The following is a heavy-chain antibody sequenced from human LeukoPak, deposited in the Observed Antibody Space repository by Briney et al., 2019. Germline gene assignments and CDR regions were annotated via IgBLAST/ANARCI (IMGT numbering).Heavy chain of an antibody. J-gene: IGHJ4*02. CDR1: GFTFSSYA. V-gene: IGHV3-30*04. D-gene: IGHD4-17*01. CDR2: ISYDGSNK. Sequence: PGGSLRLSCAASGFTFSSYAMHWVRQAPGKGLEWVAVISYDGSNKYYADSVKGRFTISRDNSKNTLYLQMNSLRAEDTAVYYCAKDPYYVIDYGDMRGAYYWGQGTLVTVSS. CDR3: AKDPYYVIDYGDMRGAYY.